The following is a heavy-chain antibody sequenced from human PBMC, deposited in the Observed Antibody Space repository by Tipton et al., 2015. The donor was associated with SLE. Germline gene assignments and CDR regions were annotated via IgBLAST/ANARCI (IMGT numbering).Heavy chain of an antibody. CDR2: IIPIFGTA. V-gene: IGHV1-69*06. J-gene: IGHJ3*02. CDR3: ARHLRFLEWLSAFDI. Sequence: SCAASGFTFSSYAISWVRQAPGQGLEWMGGIIPIFGTANYAQKFQGRVTITADKSTSTAYMELSSLRSEDTAVYYCARHLRFLEWLSAFDIWGQGTMVTVSS. CDR1: GFTFSSYA. D-gene: IGHD3-3*01.